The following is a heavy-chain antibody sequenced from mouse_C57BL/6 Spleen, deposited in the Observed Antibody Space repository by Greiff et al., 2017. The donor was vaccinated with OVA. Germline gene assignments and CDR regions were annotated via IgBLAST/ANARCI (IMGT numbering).Heavy chain of an antibody. V-gene: IGHV5-16*01. CDR2: INYDGSST. J-gene: IGHJ1*03. CDR3: ARGDYGSRYFDV. CDR1: GFTFSDYY. D-gene: IGHD1-1*01. Sequence: DVMLVESEGGLVQPGSSMKLSCTASGFTFSDYYMAWVRQVPEKGLEWVANINYDGSSTYYLDSLKSRFIISRDNAKNILYLQMSSLKSEDTATYYCARGDYGSRYFDVWGTGTTVTVSS.